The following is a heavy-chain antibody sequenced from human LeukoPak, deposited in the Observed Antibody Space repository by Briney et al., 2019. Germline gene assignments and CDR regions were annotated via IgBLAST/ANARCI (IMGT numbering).Heavy chain of an antibody. CDR3: AKGGYGSGSYYGDIDY. V-gene: IGHV3-48*03. Sequence: PGGSLRLSCAASGFTFSSYEMNWVRQAPGKGLEWVSYISSSGSTIYYADSVKGRFTISRDNAKNSLYLQMNSLRAEDTAVYYCAKGGYGSGSYYGDIDYWGQGTLVTVSS. CDR1: GFTFSSYE. J-gene: IGHJ4*02. CDR2: ISSSGSTI. D-gene: IGHD3-10*01.